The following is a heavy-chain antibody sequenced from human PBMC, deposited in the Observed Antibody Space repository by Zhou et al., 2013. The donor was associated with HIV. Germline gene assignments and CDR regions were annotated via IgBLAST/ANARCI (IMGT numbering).Heavy chain of an antibody. D-gene: IGHD3-3*02. J-gene: IGHJ6*03. CDR3: VFSIIYYYYMDV. V-gene: IGHV1-69*04. CDR1: GGTFSSYA. Sequence: QVQLVQSGAEVKKPGSSVKVSCKASGGTFSSYAISWVRQAPGQGLEWMGRIIPILGIANYAQKFQGRVTITADKSTSTAYMELSSLRSEDTAVYYCVFSIIYYYYMDVWGKGTTVTVSS. CDR2: IIPILGIA.